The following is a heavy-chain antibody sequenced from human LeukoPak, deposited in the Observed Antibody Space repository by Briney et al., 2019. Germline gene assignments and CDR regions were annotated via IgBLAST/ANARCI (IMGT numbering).Heavy chain of an antibody. CDR3: ARGDSSGYHDAFDI. D-gene: IGHD3-22*01. Sequence: SQTLSLTCTVSGGSISSGSYYWSWIRQPAGKGLEWIGRIYTSGSTNYNPSLKSRVTISVDTSKNQFSLKLSSVTAADTAVYYCARGDSSGYHDAFDIWGQGTMVTVSS. CDR2: IYTSGST. J-gene: IGHJ3*02. CDR1: GGSISSGSYY. V-gene: IGHV4-61*02.